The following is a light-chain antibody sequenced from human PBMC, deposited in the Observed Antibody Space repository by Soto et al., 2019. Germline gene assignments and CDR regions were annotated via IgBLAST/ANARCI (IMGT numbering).Light chain of an antibody. Sequence: IVLTQSPVTLALSPGESAVLSCRASLSVSTSLAWYQHKPGQAPRLFIYDASKRAPGIPARFTGSGSGTDFTLTISSLEPEDIAVYYCQVRDVWPSFGQGTKVEIK. CDR2: DAS. V-gene: IGKV3-11*01. CDR3: QVRDVWPS. J-gene: IGKJ1*01. CDR1: LSVSTS.